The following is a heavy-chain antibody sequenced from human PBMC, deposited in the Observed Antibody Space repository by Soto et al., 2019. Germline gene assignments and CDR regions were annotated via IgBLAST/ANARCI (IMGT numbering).Heavy chain of an antibody. CDR1: GGSFSGHY. CDR2: INHRGST. CDR3: TCGDTAAIGSPVQDTSHWLET. V-gene: IGHV4-34*06. Sequence: QVQLQQWGAGLLKPSETLSLTCAVYGGSFSGHYWSWIRQYPGKGLEWMAEINHRGSTNYNPSLKGRVTMSVDTSTSHSALRLGSAAAPLAPGYCSTCGDTAAIGSPVQDTSHWLETWGQRGLVTVSS. J-gene: IGHJ5*02. D-gene: IGHD6-13*01.